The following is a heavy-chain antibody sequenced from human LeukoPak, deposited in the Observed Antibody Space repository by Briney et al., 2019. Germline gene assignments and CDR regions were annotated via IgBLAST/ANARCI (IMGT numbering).Heavy chain of an antibody. CDR2: IKPDGSDE. J-gene: IGHJ4*02. CDR1: GFTFGSNW. CDR3: ARNTVAAAGDS. V-gene: IGHV3-7*01. D-gene: IGHD6-13*01. Sequence: PGGSVRLSCGASGFTFGSNWVTCARDATEKGLEWVAKIKPDGSDEDYADPVKGRFTISRDNAKNLLYLQMTGLRAEDTAVYYCARNTVAAAGDSWGQGTLVTVSS.